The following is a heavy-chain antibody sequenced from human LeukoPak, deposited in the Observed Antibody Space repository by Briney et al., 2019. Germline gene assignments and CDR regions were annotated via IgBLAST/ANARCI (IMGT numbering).Heavy chain of an antibody. CDR1: GDSVSSNSAA. CDR3: ARRLTQYDCFDP. V-gene: IGHV6-1*01. Sequence: SQTLSLTCAVSGDSVSSNSAAWNWIRQSPSRGLEWLGRTYYRSTWYNDYAVSVRGRITVNPDTSKNQFSLHLNSVTPEDTAVYYCARRLTQYDCFDPWGQGILVTVSS. J-gene: IGHJ5*02. CDR2: TYYRSTWYN. D-gene: IGHD2-2*01.